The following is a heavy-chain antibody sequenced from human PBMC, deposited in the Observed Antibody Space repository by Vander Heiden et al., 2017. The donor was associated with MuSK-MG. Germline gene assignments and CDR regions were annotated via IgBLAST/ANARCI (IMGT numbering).Heavy chain of an antibody. CDR2: TYYSGST. CDR1: GGSISSGGYY. CDR3: ARWYYYDSSGNYFDY. J-gene: IGHJ4*02. D-gene: IGHD3-22*01. V-gene: IGHV4-31*03. Sequence: QVQLQESGPGLVTPSQTLSLTCTVSGGSISSGGYYWSWIRQHPGKGLEWIGYTYYSGSTYYNPSLKSRVTISVDTSKNQFSLKLSSVTAADTAVYYCARWYYYDSSGNYFDYWGQGTLVTVSS.